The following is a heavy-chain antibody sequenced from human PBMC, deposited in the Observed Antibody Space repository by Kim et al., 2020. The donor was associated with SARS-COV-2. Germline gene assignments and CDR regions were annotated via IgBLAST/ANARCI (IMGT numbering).Heavy chain of an antibody. Sequence: GGSLRLSCAASGFTSGTYAINWVRQAPGKGLEWVSSFNYYDDTTYYAASVKGRVTISRDNSKNTVYLQMNSLRAEDTALYYCAKVFGFGSDKYGMDVWGQGPTITVS. CDR2: FNYYDDTT. CDR1: GFTSGTYA. J-gene: IGHJ6*02. CDR3: AKVFGFGSDKYGMDV. V-gene: IGHV3-23*01. D-gene: IGHD3-3*01.